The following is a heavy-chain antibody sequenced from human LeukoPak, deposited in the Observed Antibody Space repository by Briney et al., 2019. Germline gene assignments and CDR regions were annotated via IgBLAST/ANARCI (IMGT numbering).Heavy chain of an antibody. D-gene: IGHD3-22*01. CDR3: ARGPSLYYYDSSGYPYYFDY. J-gene: IGHJ4*02. V-gene: IGHV3-21*01. Sequence: GGSLRLSCAASGFTFSTYSMNWVRQAPGKGLEWVSSISSSSTYIYYADSVKGRFTISRDTAKNSTYLQMNSLRAEDTAVYYCARGPSLYYYDSSGYPYYFDYWGQGALVTVSS. CDR1: GFTFSTYS. CDR2: ISSSSTYI.